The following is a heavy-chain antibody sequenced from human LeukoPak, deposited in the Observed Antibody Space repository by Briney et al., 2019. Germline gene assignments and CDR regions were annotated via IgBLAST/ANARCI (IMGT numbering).Heavy chain of an antibody. J-gene: IGHJ6*03. CDR2: IYSGGST. D-gene: IGHD2-15*01. CDR1: EFSVGSNY. Sequence: GGSLRLSCAASEFSVGSNYMTWVRQAPGKGLEWVSLIYSGGSTYYADSVKGRFTISRDNSKNTLYLQMNSLRAEDTAVYYCARVIELLLPVSYYMDVWGKGTTVTISS. CDR3: ARVIELLLPVSYYMDV. V-gene: IGHV3-66*01.